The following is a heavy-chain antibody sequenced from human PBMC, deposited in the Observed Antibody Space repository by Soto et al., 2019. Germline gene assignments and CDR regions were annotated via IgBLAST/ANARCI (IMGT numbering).Heavy chain of an antibody. D-gene: IGHD1-26*01. CDR3: ATTRGRGPAGYFVD. J-gene: IGHJ4*02. CDR1: GSTLNDY. CDR2: ISTSGDYT. Sequence: GGSLRLSCAVSGSTLNDYMSWIRQSPGRGLEWVSYISTSGDYTQYADSVQGRFTISRDNAKNSLYLQMNSLKAEDTAVYFCATTRGRGPAGYFVDWGQGTLVTVSS. V-gene: IGHV3-11*03.